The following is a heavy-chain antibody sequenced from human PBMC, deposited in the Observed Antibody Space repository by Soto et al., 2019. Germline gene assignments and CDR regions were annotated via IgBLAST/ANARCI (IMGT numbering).Heavy chain of an antibody. CDR2: IDADGRHT. Sequence: EVQLVEAGGGLVQPGGSPRLSCAASGFTFSTFWMHWVRQAPGKGLVWVSRIDADGRHTSYADSVKGRFTISRDNAKNTLYLQMNSLRAEDTAVYYCARDSSWTGYSAQFDYWGQGILVTVSS. D-gene: IGHD3-9*01. CDR3: ARDSSWTGYSAQFDY. CDR1: GFTFSTFW. V-gene: IGHV3-74*01. J-gene: IGHJ4*02.